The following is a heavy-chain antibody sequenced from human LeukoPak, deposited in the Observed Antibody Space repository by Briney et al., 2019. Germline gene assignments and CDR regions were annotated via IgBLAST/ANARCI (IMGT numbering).Heavy chain of an antibody. CDR3: ARLHCSSTSCYATTENGMDV. CDR2: INPNSGDT. V-gene: IGHV1-2*02. Sequence: ASVKVSCKPSGYTFTGYYLHWVRLAPGQGLDWMGWINPNSGDTNYAQKFQGRVTMTRDTSISTAYMALSSLRSDDTAVYYCARLHCSSTSCYATTENGMDVWGQGTTVTVSS. D-gene: IGHD2-2*01. CDR1: GYTFTGYY. J-gene: IGHJ6*02.